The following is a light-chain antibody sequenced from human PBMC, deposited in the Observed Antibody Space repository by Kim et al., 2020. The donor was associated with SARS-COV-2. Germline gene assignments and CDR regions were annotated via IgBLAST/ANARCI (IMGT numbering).Light chain of an antibody. Sequence: GQRVTIPCSGSSSNIGSNTVTWYQQLPGTAPKLLIYSNNQRPSGVPDRFSGSTSGTSASLAISGLQSEDEADYYCAAWDDSLNGVVFGGGTQLTVL. CDR1: SSNIGSNT. J-gene: IGLJ2*01. CDR2: SNN. CDR3: AAWDDSLNGVV. V-gene: IGLV1-44*01.